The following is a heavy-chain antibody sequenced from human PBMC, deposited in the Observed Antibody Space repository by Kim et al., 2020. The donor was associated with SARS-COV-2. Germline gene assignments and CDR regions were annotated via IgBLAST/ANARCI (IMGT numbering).Heavy chain of an antibody. J-gene: IGHJ4*02. Sequence: GYADSLKGRFTISRDNAKNSLYLQMNSLRAEDTALYYCAKDLAYYGSGSTWGQGTLVTVSS. V-gene: IGHV3-9*01. CDR3: AKDLAYYGSGST. D-gene: IGHD3-10*01.